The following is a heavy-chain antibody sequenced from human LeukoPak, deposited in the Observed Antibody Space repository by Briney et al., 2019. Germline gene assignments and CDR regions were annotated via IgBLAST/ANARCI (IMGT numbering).Heavy chain of an antibody. V-gene: IGHV4-34*01. CDR1: GGSFSGYY. Sequence: SETLSLTCAVYGGSFSGYYWSWIRQPPGKGLEWIGKINHSGSTNYNPSLKSRVTISVDTSKNQFSLKLSSVTAADTAVYYCARGRHPVHKDIVVVPAAIRLGWFDPWGQGTLVTVSS. CDR3: ARGRHPVHKDIVVVPAAIRLGWFDP. D-gene: IGHD2-2*02. CDR2: INHSGST. J-gene: IGHJ5*02.